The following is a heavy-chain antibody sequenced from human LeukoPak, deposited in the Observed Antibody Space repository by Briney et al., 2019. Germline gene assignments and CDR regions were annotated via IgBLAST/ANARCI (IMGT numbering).Heavy chain of an antibody. V-gene: IGHV4-59*01. Sequence: SETLSLNCTVSGGSISSYYWSWIRQPRGKGLEWIGYIYYSGSTNYNPSLKSRVTISVDTSKNQFSLKLSSVTAADTAVYYCARVQGKYFYDRWGQGTLVTVSS. CDR3: ARVQGKYFYDR. D-gene: IGHD3-10*01. CDR1: GGSISSYY. CDR2: IYYSGST. J-gene: IGHJ5*02.